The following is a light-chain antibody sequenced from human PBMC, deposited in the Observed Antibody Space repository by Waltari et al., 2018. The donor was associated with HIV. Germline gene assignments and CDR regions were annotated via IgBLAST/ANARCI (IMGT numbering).Light chain of an antibody. Sequence: QSVLTQPPSASGAPGQRVTISCSGRSANIGSNTVNWYQHLPGTAPNLPIHENNQRPSGVPDRFSGAKSGTSASLCISGLQSEDEADYYCAAWDDSLNGYVFGTGTKVTVL. CDR3: AAWDDSLNGYV. V-gene: IGLV1-44*01. J-gene: IGLJ1*01. CDR2: ENN. CDR1: SANIGSNT.